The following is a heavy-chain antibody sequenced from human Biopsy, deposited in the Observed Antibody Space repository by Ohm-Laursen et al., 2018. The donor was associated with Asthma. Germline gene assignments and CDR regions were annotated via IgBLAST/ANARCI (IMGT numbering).Heavy chain of an antibody. CDR1: GYNLISFA. J-gene: IGHJ3*01. Sequence: SVKVSCKASGYNLISFAIHSVRQAPGQRLEWMGWVNTGNGDTKYSQKFQGRVTITRDTSASTAYMELRSLRSEDTATYYCARTFYDFLTGQVKDVFGVWGQGTMVTVSS. CDR2: VNTGNGDT. CDR3: ARTFYDFLTGQVKDVFGV. D-gene: IGHD3-9*01. V-gene: IGHV1-3*04.